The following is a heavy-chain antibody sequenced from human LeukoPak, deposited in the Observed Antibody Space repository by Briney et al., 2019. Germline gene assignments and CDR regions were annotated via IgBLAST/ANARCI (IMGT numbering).Heavy chain of an antibody. CDR3: RRVAHSSSWYFFDS. Sequence: SETLSLTCTVYGGSFSGYYWSWIRQPPGKGLEWIGEITHNGSTSYNPSLKGRVTISVDTSKNQFSLQLSSVTAADTAVYYCRRVAHSSSWYFFDSWGQGTLVTVSS. CDR1: GGSFSGYY. V-gene: IGHV4-34*01. J-gene: IGHJ4*02. CDR2: ITHNGST. D-gene: IGHD6-13*01.